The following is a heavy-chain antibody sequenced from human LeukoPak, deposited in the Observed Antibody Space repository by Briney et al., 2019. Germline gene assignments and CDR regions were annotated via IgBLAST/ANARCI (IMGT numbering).Heavy chain of an antibody. CDR1: GFTFSSYA. V-gene: IGHV3-48*03. Sequence: GGSLRLSCAASGFTFSSYAMHWVRQAPGKGLEWVSYISSSGSTIYYANSVKGRFTISRDNAKNSLYLQMNSLRAEDTAVYYCAELGITMIGGVWGKGTTVTISS. J-gene: IGHJ6*04. CDR3: AELGITMIGGV. D-gene: IGHD3-10*02. CDR2: ISSSGSTI.